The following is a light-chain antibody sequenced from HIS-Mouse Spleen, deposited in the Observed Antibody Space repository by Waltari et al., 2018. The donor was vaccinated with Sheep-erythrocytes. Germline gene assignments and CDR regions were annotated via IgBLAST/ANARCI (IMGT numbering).Light chain of an antibody. Sequence: QSVLTQPPSASGTPGQRVPIPCSGSISNIGSNYVYWYQKLPVTPPKLPIYSTNPRASGVPDRFSGAKSGTSASLAISGLRSEDEADYYCAAWDDSLSAHVFGTGTKVTVL. V-gene: IGLV1-47*02. CDR2: STN. J-gene: IGLJ1*01. CDR1: ISNIGSNY. CDR3: AAWDDSLSAHV.